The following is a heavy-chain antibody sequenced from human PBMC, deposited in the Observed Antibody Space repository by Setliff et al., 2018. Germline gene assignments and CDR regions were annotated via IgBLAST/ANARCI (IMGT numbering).Heavy chain of an antibody. CDR2: LYYSGST. CDR1: GGFINNGDYN. Sequence: PSETLSLTCTVSGGFINNGDYNWGWVRQPPGEGLECVGSLYYSGSTYYSPSLKRRVTISVDTSKNQFSLKLSSVTAADTAVYYCATRTYYDSNGYYYAIAGPFDIWGQGTMVTVSS. J-gene: IGHJ3*02. D-gene: IGHD3-22*01. CDR3: ATRTYYDSNGYYYAIAGPFDI. V-gene: IGHV4-39*01.